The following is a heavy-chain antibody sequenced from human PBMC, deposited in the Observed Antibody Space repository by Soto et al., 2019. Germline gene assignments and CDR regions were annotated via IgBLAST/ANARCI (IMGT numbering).Heavy chain of an antibody. J-gene: IGHJ6*02. CDR3: AKNGQPPHYYYGLDV. CDR1: GYTFSRYG. D-gene: IGHD2-8*01. Sequence: ASVKVSCKASGYTFSRYGISWVRQAPGQGLEWMGWISGYNGDTNYAQKFQGRVTMTIDTSTTTAYMELRSLTSDDTAVYYCAKNGQPPHYYYGLDVWGQGTTVTVSS. V-gene: IGHV1-18*01. CDR2: ISGYNGDT.